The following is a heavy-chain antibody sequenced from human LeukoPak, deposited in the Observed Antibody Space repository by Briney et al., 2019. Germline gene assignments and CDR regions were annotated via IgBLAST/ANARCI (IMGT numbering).Heavy chain of an antibody. D-gene: IGHD2-8*01. CDR3: ARGVPLGYCTYGVCYPPYYFDY. CDR2: VNPRSGDA. V-gene: IGHV1-8*03. Sequence: ASVKVSCKASGGTFSSYAINWLRQATGQGLEWMGWVNPRSGDAGYLQKFQGRLTITRDSSIDTAYMDLSGLNSEDTAVYYCARGVPLGYCTYGVCYPPYYFDYWGQGTLVTASS. CDR1: GGTFSSYA. J-gene: IGHJ4*02.